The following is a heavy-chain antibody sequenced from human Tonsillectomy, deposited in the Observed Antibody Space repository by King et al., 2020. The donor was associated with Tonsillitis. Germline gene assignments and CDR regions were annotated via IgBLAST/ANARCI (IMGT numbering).Heavy chain of an antibody. V-gene: IGHV4-34*01. J-gene: IGHJ5*02. CDR1: GGSFSGYY. D-gene: IGHD3-10*01. CDR2: INHSGST. CDR3: ARGTADGSGKDWFDP. Sequence: VQLQQWGAGLLKPSETLSLTCAVYGGSFSGYYWSWIRQPPGKGLEWIGEINHSGSTNYNPSLKSRVTISVDTSKNQFSLKLSTVTAADTAVYYCARGTADGSGKDWFDPWGQETLVTVSS.